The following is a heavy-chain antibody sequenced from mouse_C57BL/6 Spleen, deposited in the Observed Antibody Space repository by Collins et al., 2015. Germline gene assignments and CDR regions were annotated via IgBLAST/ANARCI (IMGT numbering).Heavy chain of an antibody. Sequence: DSSTINYTPSLKDKFIISRDNAKNTLYLQMSKVRSEDTALYYCARLYYYGHFDYWGQGTTLTVSS. D-gene: IGHD1-1*01. V-gene: IGHV4-1*02. CDR3: ARLYYYGHFDY. J-gene: IGHJ2*01. CDR2: DSSTI.